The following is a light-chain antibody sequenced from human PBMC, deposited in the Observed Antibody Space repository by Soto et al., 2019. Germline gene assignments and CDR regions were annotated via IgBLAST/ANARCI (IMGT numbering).Light chain of an antibody. V-gene: IGKV3-11*01. CDR1: QSVSSY. CDR3: QQRSNWALT. J-gene: IGKJ4*01. Sequence: EIVLTQSPATLSLSPGARATLSCRASQSVSSYLAWYQQRPGQAPRLLIDDASNRATGIPARFSGSGSGTDFTLTINCLEPEDFAVYYCQQRSNWALTFGGGTKVEIK. CDR2: DAS.